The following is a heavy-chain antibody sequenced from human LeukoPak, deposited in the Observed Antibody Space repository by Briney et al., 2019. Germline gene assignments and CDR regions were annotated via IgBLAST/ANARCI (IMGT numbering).Heavy chain of an antibody. D-gene: IGHD3-16*01. V-gene: IGHV3-74*01. CDR3: ARGSTFGGVTMFY. J-gene: IGHJ4*02. CDR1: GLTFINYW. CDR2: IKGDATST. Sequence: GGSLRLSCAASGLTFINYWMQWVRQVPGKGLVWVSRIKGDATSTIYADSVKGRFTISRDNAKNSLYLQMNSLRAEDTAVYYCARGSTFGGVTMFYWGQGTLVTVSS.